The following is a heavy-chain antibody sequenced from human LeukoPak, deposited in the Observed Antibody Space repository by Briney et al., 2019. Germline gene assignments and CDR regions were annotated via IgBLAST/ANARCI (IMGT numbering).Heavy chain of an antibody. CDR1: GFTFSNYG. Sequence: GGSLRLSCAASGFTFSNYGMHWVRQAPGKGLEWVAVISYDGNHKHYADSVKGRFTISRDNSKNTLYLQVNSLRAEDSALYYCAKDKSSYSGSYRVFDYWGQGTLVTVSS. V-gene: IGHV3-30*18. CDR2: ISYDGNHK. J-gene: IGHJ4*02. D-gene: IGHD1-26*01. CDR3: AKDKSSYSGSYRVFDY.